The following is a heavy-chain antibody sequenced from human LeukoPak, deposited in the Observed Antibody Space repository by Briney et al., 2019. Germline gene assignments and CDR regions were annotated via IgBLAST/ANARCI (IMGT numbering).Heavy chain of an antibody. J-gene: IGHJ5*02. CDR3: ARVGITIFGVVTAFDP. V-gene: IGHV4-61*01. CDR2: IYYSGST. D-gene: IGHD3-3*01. Sequence: SETLSLTCTVSGGSVSSGSYYWSWIRQPPGTGLEWIGYIYYSGSTNYNPSLKSRVTISVDTSKNQFSLKLSSVTAADTAVYYCARVGITIFGVVTAFDPWGQGTLVTVSS. CDR1: GGSVSSGSYY.